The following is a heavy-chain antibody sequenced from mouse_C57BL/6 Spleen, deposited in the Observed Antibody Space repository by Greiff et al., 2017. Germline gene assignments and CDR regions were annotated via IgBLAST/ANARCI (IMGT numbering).Heavy chain of an antibody. J-gene: IGHJ3*01. V-gene: IGHV7-1*01. CDR1: GFTFSDFY. CDR2: SRNKANDYTT. Sequence: EVKLMESGGGLVQSGRSLRLSCATSGFTFSDFYMEWVRQAPGKGLEWIAASRNKANDYTTEYSASVKGRFIVSRDTSQSILYLQMNALRAEDTAIYYCARDAWGTWFAYWGQGTLVTVSA. CDR3: ARDAWGTWFAY.